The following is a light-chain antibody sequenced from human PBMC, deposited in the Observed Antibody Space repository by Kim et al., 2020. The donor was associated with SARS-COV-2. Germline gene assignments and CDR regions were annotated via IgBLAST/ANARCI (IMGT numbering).Light chain of an antibody. V-gene: IGKV1-5*03. Sequence: IQLTQSPSTLSASVGDRVTITCRASLTVTGSLAWYQQKPGKAPNLLIYQTSTLESGVPSRFSGSGSGADFTLTISSLQPDDFATYYCQQYNSASYSFGQGTKLEI. CDR2: QTS. J-gene: IGKJ2*01. CDR1: LTVTGS. CDR3: QQYNSASYS.